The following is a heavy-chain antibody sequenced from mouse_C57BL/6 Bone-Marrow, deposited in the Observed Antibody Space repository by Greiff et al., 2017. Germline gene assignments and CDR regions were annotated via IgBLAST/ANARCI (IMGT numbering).Heavy chain of an antibody. CDR2: IDPETGGT. V-gene: IGHV1-15*01. Sequence: VQLQQSGAELVRPGASVTLSCKASGYTFTDYEMHWVKQTPVHGLEWIGAIDPETGGTAYNQKFKGKAILTADKSSSTAYMELRSLTSEDSAVYYCTSLYDYGPFAYWGQGTLVTVSA. D-gene: IGHD2-4*01. CDR3: TSLYDYGPFAY. J-gene: IGHJ3*01. CDR1: GYTFTDYE.